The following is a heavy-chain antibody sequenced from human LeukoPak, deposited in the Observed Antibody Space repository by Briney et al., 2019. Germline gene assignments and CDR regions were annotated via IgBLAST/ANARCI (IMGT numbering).Heavy chain of an antibody. D-gene: IGHD3-16*01. V-gene: IGHV3-69-1*01. CDR1: GFTFSDSY. J-gene: IGHJ4*02. CDR2: ISSGSAI. CDR3: AKLGKNYFDH. Sequence: GGSLRLSCAASGFTFSDSYMNWIRQAPGKGLEWVSYISSGSAIYYADSVKGRFTISRDNAKNSLYLQMNSLSAEDTAVYYCAKLGKNYFDHWGQGTLVTVSS.